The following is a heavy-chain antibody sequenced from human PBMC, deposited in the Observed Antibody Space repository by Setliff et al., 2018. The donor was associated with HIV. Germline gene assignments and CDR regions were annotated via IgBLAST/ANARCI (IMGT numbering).Heavy chain of an antibody. D-gene: IGHD3-10*01. CDR2: VFHSGCA. CDR3: ARDHVFGSRTGFDP. CDR1: GGPLNSRNW. V-gene: IGHV4-4*02. J-gene: IGHJ5*02. Sequence: ASETLSLTCAVSGGPLNSRNWWSWVRQPPGKGLEWIGEVFHSGCANSNASLRSRVMISVDTSKNQFSLKLSAVTAADTAVYYCARDHVFGSRTGFDPWGPGILVTVSS.